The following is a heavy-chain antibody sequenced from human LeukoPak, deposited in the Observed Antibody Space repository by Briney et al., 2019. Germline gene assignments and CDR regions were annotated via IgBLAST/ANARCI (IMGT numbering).Heavy chain of an antibody. CDR3: AKRYCSSASCRSGMDV. V-gene: IGHV3-30*02. D-gene: IGHD2-2*01. CDR1: GFIFSSYG. J-gene: IGHJ6*02. CDR2: IRSDGSKT. Sequence: PGGSLTLSCAASGFIFSSYGMHWVRQAPVKELEWVALIRSDGSKTYYADSVEGRFTISRDNSKNTLYLQMYSLGADDTAVYYCAKRYCSSASCRSGMDVWGQGTTVTVSS.